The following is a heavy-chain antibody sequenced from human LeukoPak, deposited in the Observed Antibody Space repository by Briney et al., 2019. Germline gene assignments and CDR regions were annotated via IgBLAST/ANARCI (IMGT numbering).Heavy chain of an antibody. J-gene: IGHJ6*02. V-gene: IGHV3-23*01. CDR2: ISGSGGST. CDR1: GFTFSSYT. Sequence: GSLRLSCAASGFTFSSYTMNWVRRAPGKGLEWVSAISGSGGSTYYADSVKGRFTISRDNSKNALYLQMNSLRAEDTAVYYCAKSAGRGYYYGMDVWGQGTTVTVSS. CDR3: AKSAGRGYYYGMDV.